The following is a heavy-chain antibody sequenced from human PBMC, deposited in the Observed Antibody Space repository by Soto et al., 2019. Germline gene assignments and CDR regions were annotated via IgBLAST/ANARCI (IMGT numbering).Heavy chain of an antibody. V-gene: IGHV1-69*13. CDR3: ASSGYSGYDGANWFDP. D-gene: IGHD5-12*01. Sequence: SVKVSCKASGGTFSSYAISWVRQAPGQGLEWMGGIIPIFGTANYARKFQGRVTITADESTSTAYMELSSLRSEDTAVYYCASSGYSGYDGANWFDPWGQGTLVTVSS. CDR1: GGTFSSYA. CDR2: IIPIFGTA. J-gene: IGHJ5*02.